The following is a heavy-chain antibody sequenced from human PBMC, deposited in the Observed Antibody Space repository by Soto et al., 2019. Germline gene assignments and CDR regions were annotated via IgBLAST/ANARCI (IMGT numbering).Heavy chain of an antibody. CDR3: AKDESSYGSGSAYNWFDP. CDR1: GFTFDDYA. Sequence: GGSLRLSCAASGFTFDDYAMHWVRQAPGKGLEWVSGISWNSGSIGYADSVKGRFTISRDNAKNSLYLQMNSLRAEDTALYYCAKDESSYGSGSAYNWFDPWGQGTLVTVSS. CDR2: ISWNSGSI. J-gene: IGHJ5*02. V-gene: IGHV3-9*01. D-gene: IGHD3-10*01.